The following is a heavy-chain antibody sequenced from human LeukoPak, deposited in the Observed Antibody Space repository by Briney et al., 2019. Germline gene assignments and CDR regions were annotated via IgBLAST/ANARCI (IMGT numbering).Heavy chain of an antibody. D-gene: IGHD3-22*01. J-gene: IGHJ6*03. CDR2: LYPGVSS. CDR1: GGPMYSFY. V-gene: IGHV4-4*07. CDR3: ARLKFYDSTGYSPGHYMDV. Sequence: PSETLSLTCTVSGGPMYSFYWRWIRQSAGKGLEWIGRLYPGVSSDYNPSLKSRVTMSVDTSKEQFALNLRAVTAADTAVYYCARLKFYDSTGYSPGHYMDVWGKGTAVIVSS.